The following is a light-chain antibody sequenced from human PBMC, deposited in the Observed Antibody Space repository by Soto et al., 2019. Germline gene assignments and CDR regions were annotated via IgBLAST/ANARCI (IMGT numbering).Light chain of an antibody. CDR1: SSDVGSSNL. CDR2: EGD. Sequence: QSALTQPASVSGSPGRSITISCSGTSSDVGSSNLVSWYQQHPGKAPKLIIFEGDRRPSGVSGRFSGSKSGNTASLTISGLQAEDEADYYCSSYTSSSTPYVFGTGTKVTVL. CDR3: SSYTSSSTPYV. J-gene: IGLJ1*01. V-gene: IGLV2-14*02.